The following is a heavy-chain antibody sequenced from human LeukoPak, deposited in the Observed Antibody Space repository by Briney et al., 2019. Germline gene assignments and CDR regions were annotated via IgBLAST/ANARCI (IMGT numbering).Heavy chain of an antibody. J-gene: IGHJ4*02. V-gene: IGHV3-74*01. Sequence: PGGSLRLSCAASGFTFSSSWMHWVRQAPGKGLVWVSRINPDGSVTTYADSAKGRFTISRDNSKNTLYLQMNSLRAEDTAVYYCARIAAALDYWGQGTLVTVSS. CDR3: ARIAAALDY. CDR1: GFTFSSSW. D-gene: IGHD2-21*01. CDR2: INPDGSVT.